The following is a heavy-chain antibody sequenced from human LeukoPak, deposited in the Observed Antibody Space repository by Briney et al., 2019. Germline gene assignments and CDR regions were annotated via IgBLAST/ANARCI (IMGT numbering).Heavy chain of an antibody. J-gene: IGHJ4*02. D-gene: IGHD1-26*01. CDR1: GFTFSSYA. CDR2: MSGSGSDT. Sequence: GGCLRLSCAASGFTFSSYAMSWVRQVPGKGLEWVSAMSGSGSDTYYADSVKGRFTISRDNAKNSLSLQMNSLRAEDTAVYYCARGSGTFYYYWGQGTLVTVSS. V-gene: IGHV3-23*01. CDR3: ARGSGTFYYY.